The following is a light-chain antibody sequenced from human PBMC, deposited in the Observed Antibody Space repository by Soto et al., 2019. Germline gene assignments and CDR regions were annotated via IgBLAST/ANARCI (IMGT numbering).Light chain of an antibody. CDR1: ESIRSW. V-gene: IGKV1-39*01. J-gene: IGKJ1*01. CDR3: QQSYSTSWT. CDR2: AAS. Sequence: DIQMTQSPSTLSASVGDRVTITCRATESIRSWLAWYQQKPGKAPKLLIYAASSLQSGVPSRFSGSGSGTDFTLTISSLQPEDFATYYCQQSYSTSWTFGQGTKVDIK.